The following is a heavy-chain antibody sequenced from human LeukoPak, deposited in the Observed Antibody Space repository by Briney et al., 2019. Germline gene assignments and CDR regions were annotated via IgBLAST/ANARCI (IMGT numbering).Heavy chain of an antibody. CDR2: IYHSGST. CDR1: GYSITSGFY. V-gene: IGHV4-38-2*01. J-gene: IGHJ5*02. Sequence: SETLSLTCAVSGYSITSGFYWGWIRQPPGKRLEWIGSIYHSGSTYYNPSLKSRVTISVDTSKNQFSLKLSSVTAADTAVYYCGRGQGAVKWFDPWGQGTLVTVSS. D-gene: IGHD1-26*01. CDR3: GRGQGAVKWFDP.